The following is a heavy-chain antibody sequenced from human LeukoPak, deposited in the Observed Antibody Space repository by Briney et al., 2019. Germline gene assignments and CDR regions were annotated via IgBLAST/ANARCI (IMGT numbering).Heavy chain of an antibody. D-gene: IGHD1-26*01. CDR2: ISFDGNTK. V-gene: IGHV3-30-3*01. CDR1: GFTFSSYA. CDR3: ARDLSGRYTIDY. J-gene: IGHJ4*02. Sequence: PGGSLRLSCAASGFTFSSYAIPWVRQAPGKGLEWVTFISFDGNTKYYADSVKGRFTIFRDNSENTLYLQINSLRTEDTAVYYCARDLSGRYTIDYWGRGTLVTVSS.